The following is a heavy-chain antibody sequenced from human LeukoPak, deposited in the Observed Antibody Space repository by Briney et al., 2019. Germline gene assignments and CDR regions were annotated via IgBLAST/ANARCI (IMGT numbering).Heavy chain of an antibody. CDR3: ARDLYYAILTPGGRYYYYGMDV. J-gene: IGHJ6*04. Sequence: GGSLRLSCAATGFTFSSYSMNWVRQAPGKGLEWVSSISSSSSYIYYADSVKGRFTISRDNAKNSLYLQMNSLRAEDTAVYYWARDLYYAILTPGGRYYYYGMDVWGKGTTVTVSS. CDR2: ISSSSSYI. D-gene: IGHD3-9*01. CDR1: GFTFSSYS. V-gene: IGHV3-21*01.